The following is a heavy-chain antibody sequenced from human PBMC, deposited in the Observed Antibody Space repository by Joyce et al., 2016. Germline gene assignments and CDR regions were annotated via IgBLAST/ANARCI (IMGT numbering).Heavy chain of an antibody. CDR3: VRDYPILTGLV. CDR1: GFTFSSYW. D-gene: IGHD3-9*01. J-gene: IGHJ6*02. V-gene: IGHV3-7*01. Sequence: EVQLVESGGGLVQPGGSLRFSCTASGFTFSSYWMSWVRQAPRKGVGWVANIKAEGSEKKYVDSVKGRFTISRDNVKNSLYLQMNSLRVEDTAVYYCVRDYPILTGLVWGQGTTVTVSS. CDR2: IKAEGSEK.